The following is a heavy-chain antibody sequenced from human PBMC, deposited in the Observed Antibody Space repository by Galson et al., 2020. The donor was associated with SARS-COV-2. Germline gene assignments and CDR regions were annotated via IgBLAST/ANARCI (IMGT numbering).Heavy chain of an antibody. D-gene: IGHD3-22*01. V-gene: IGHV1-2*06. J-gene: IGHJ4*02. CDR3: AREGEYPYDSIGLYY. Sequence: ASVKVSCKASGYIFTVYSIHWVREAPGQGRQWMGRLNPISGPTNYAQQFQGRVTLTRDTSNSTVYMELSRVTSDDTAVYYWAREGEYPYDSIGLYYWGQGTLVTVSS. CDR1: GYIFTVYS. CDR2: LNPISGPT.